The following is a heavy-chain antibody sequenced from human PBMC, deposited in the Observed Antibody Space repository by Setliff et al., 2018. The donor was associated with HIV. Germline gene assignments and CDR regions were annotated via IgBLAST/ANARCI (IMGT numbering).Heavy chain of an antibody. V-gene: IGHV4-38-2*02. CDR3: ARVVKGSGYLGSYYYYMDV. D-gene: IGHD3-22*01. J-gene: IGHJ6*03. CDR2: IYPRGAGTS. CDR1: GYSISNAYY. Sequence: PSETLSLTCSVSGYSISNAYYWGWFRQPPGKGLQYIGSIYPRGAGTSYYNPSLKSRVTISADTSKNQSSLKLSSVTAADTAVYYCARVVKGSGYLGSYYYYMDVWGKGTTVTVSS.